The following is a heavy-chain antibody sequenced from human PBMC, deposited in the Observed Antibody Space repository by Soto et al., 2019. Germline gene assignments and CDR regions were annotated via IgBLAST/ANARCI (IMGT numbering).Heavy chain of an antibody. J-gene: IGHJ3*01. V-gene: IGHV2-5*02. D-gene: IGHD4-17*01. CDR2: IYWDDDK. CDR3: AHRLRGGVSWGDYFGGDAFDL. CDR1: GFSLSTSGVG. Sequence: QITLKESGPTLVKPTQTLTLTCTFSGFSLSTSGVGVGWIRQPPGKALEWLALIYWDDDKRYSPSLKSRLTITKDTSKHQVVLTMTNMDPVDTATYYCAHRLRGGVSWGDYFGGDAFDLWGQGTMVTVSS.